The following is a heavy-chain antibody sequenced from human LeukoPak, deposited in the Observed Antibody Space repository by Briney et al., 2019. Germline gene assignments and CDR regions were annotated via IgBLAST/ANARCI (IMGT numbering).Heavy chain of an antibody. CDR1: GFIFSSYA. V-gene: IGHV3-23*01. CDR3: AKDRIAVAGTEYFQH. Sequence: PGGSLRLSCAASGFIFSSYAMAWVRQAPAKGLEWVSGISGSGGSTYYADSVKGRFTISRDNSKNTLYLQMNSLRAEDTAVYYCAKDRIAVAGTEYFQHWGQGTLVTVSS. CDR2: ISGSGGST. J-gene: IGHJ1*01. D-gene: IGHD6-19*01.